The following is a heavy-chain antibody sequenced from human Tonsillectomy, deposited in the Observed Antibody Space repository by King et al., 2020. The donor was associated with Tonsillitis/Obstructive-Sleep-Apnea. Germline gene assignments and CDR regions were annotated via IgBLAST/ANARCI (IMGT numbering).Heavy chain of an antibody. Sequence: VQLQESGPGLVKPSQTLSLTCTVSGGSISSGGYYWSWIRQHPGKGLEWIGYIYYSGSTYYNPSLKSRVTISVDTAKNPFSLKLSSVPAADTAVYYCARERITMVRGVMGFDYWGQGTLVTVSS. D-gene: IGHD3-10*01. CDR1: GGSISSGGYY. V-gene: IGHV4-31*03. J-gene: IGHJ4*02. CDR3: ARERITMVRGVMGFDY. CDR2: IYYSGST.